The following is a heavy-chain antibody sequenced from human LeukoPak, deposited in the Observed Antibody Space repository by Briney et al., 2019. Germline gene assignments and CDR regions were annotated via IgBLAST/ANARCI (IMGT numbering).Heavy chain of an antibody. J-gene: IGHJ6*02. CDR1: GGSISSSVSY. CDR3: ARHPLGYCSITSCPSDYGMDV. D-gene: IGHD2-2*01. CDR2: IYYTGTT. Sequence: SETLSLTCTVSGGSISSSVSYWGWIRQPPGKGLEWIGSIYYTGTTYYNPSLKSRVTISVDTSKNQFSLKLSSVTAADTAVYYCARHPLGYCSITSCPSDYGMDVWGQGTTVTVSS. V-gene: IGHV4-39*01.